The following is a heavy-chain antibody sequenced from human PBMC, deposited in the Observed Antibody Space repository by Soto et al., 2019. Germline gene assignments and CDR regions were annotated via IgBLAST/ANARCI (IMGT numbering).Heavy chain of an antibody. CDR3: ARVRGSSSWYGADYYFYDGVDV. D-gene: IGHD6-13*01. CDR1: GYTITSYG. Sequence: GASVNVSCKESGYTITSYGISWVRQAPGQGLERLGWISAYNGNTNYAQKPQGRVTMTTDTSTSTAYMELRSLRSDDTAVYYCARVRGSSSWYGADYYFYDGVDVWGQGTTVTVSS. V-gene: IGHV1-18*04. CDR2: ISAYNGNT. J-gene: IGHJ6*02.